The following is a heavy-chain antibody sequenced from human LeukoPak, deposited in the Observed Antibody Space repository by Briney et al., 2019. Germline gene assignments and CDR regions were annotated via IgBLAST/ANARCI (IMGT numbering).Heavy chain of an antibody. J-gene: IGHJ5*02. CDR2: INHSGST. CDR3: ASRNKRTIFGVVISNWFDP. D-gene: IGHD3-3*01. CDR1: GGSFSGYY. V-gene: IGHV4-34*01. Sequence: SETLSLTCAVYGGSFSGYYWSWIRQPPGKGLEWIGEINHSGSTNYNPSLKSRVTISVDTSKNRFSLKLSSVTAADTAVYYCASRNKRTIFGVVISNWFDPWGQGTLVTVSS.